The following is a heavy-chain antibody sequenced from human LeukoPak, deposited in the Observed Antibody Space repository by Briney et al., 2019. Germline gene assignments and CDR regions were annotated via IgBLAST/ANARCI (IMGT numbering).Heavy chain of an antibody. J-gene: IGHJ4*02. CDR3: ARYIVVVPAAIPYYFDY. Sequence: SETLSLTCAVYGGSFSGYYWSWIRQPPGKGLEWIGEINHSGSTNYNPSLKSRVTISVDTSKNQFSLKLSSVTAADTAVYYCARYIVVVPAAIPYYFDYWGQGTLVTVSS. CDR2: INHSGST. V-gene: IGHV4-34*01. CDR1: GGSFSGYY. D-gene: IGHD2-2*02.